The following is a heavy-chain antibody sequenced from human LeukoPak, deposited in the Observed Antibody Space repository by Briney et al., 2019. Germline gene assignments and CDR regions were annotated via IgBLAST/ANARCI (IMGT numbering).Heavy chain of an antibody. J-gene: IGHJ4*02. CDR1: GYTFTSYG. CDR2: ISANNGNT. Sequence: ASVKVSCKASGYTFTSYGISWVRQAPGQGLEWMGWISANNGNTNYAQRLQGRVTITTDTSTSTAYMELRSLRSDDTAVYYCAAANYDILTGYYIGFDYWGQGTLVTVSS. V-gene: IGHV1-18*01. D-gene: IGHD3-9*01. CDR3: AAANYDILTGYYIGFDY.